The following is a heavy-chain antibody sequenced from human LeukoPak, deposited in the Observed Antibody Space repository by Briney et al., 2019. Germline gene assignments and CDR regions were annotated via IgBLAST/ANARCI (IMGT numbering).Heavy chain of an antibody. CDR2: IYHSGST. D-gene: IGHD2-15*01. V-gene: IGHV4-38-2*02. J-gene: IGHJ4*02. CDR1: GYSISSDSY. Sequence: SEILSLTCTVSGYSISSDSYWGWIRQPPGKGLEWIGNIYHSGSTYYNPSLKSRVTISVDTSKNQFSLKVSSVTAADTAVYYCARGRDTVSTPFDYWGQGTLVTVSS. CDR3: ARGRDTVSTPFDY.